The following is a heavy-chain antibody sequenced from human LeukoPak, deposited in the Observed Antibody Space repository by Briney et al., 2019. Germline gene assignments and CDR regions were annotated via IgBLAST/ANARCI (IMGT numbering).Heavy chain of an antibody. CDR2: IYYSGST. CDR1: GGSISSYY. J-gene: IGHJ4*02. CDR3: ARSGSGYLRYYFDY. Sequence: PSETLSLTCTVSGGSISSYYWSWIRQPPGKGLEWIGYIYYSGSTNYNPSLKSRVTISVDTSKNQFSLKLSSVTAADTAVYYCARSGSGYLRYYFDYWGQGTLVTVSS. D-gene: IGHD5-12*01. V-gene: IGHV4-59*12.